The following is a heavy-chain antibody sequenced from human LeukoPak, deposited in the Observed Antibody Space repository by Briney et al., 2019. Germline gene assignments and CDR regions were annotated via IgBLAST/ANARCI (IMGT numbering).Heavy chain of an antibody. D-gene: IGHD3-22*01. J-gene: IGHJ3*02. CDR3: ARGETYYYDSSGYNGAFDI. CDR2: ISYDGSNK. V-gene: IGHV3-30-3*01. CDR1: GFTFSSYA. Sequence: PGGSLRLSCAASGFTFSSYAMHWVRQAPGKGLEWVAVISYDGSNKYYADSVKGRFTISRDNSKNTLYLQMSSLRAEDTAVYYCARGETYYYDSSGYNGAFDIWGQGTMVTVSS.